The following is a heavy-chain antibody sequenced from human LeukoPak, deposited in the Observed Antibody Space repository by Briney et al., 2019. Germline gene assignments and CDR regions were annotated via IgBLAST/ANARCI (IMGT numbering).Heavy chain of an antibody. V-gene: IGHV3-74*01. J-gene: IGHJ4*02. CDR2: ITNDGTST. Sequence: PGGSLRLSCAASVIPFSSSWMHWVRQAPGKGLLWVARITNDGTSTTYADSVEGRFTISRDNAKNTLFLQMNSLRAEDTAVYYCARDLSPRNWGQGTLVTVSS. CDR3: ARDLSPRN. CDR1: VIPFSSSW.